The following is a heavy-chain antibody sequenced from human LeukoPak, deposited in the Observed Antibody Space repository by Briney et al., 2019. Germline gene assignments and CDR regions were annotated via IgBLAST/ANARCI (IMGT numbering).Heavy chain of an antibody. J-gene: IGHJ4*02. CDR2: ISGSGGST. Sequence: PGGSLRLSCAASGFTFSSYAMSWVRQAPGKGLEWVSGISGSGGSTYYADSEKGRFTISRDNSKNTLYLQMNSLRAEDTAVYYCAISGGYWAWAHWGQGTLVTVSS. V-gene: IGHV3-23*01. CDR3: AISGGYWAWAH. CDR1: GFTFSSYA. D-gene: IGHD1-26*01.